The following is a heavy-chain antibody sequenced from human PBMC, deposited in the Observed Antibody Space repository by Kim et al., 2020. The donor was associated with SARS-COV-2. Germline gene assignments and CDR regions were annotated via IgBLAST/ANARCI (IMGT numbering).Heavy chain of an antibody. CDR1: GGSISSSTYY. CDR3: ARQAGYSSSWYPGPIYYYYMDV. V-gene: IGHV4-39*01. Sequence: SETLSLTCTVSGGSISSSTYYWGWIRQPPGKGLEWIGSIYYSGSTYYNPSPKSRVTISVDTSKNQFSLKLSSVTAADTAVYYCARQAGYSSSWYPGPIYYYYMDVWGKGTTVTVSS. CDR2: IYYSGST. J-gene: IGHJ6*03. D-gene: IGHD6-13*01.